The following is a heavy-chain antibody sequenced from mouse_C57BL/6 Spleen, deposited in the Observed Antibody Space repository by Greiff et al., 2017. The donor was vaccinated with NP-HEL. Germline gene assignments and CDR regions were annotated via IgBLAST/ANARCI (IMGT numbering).Heavy chain of an antibody. D-gene: IGHD1-1*02. CDR2: ISNLAYSI. J-gene: IGHJ1*03. CDR1: GFTFSDYG. Sequence: EVQLVESGGGLVQPGGSLKLSCAASGFTFSDYGMAWVRQAPRKGPEWVAFISNLAYSIYYADTVTGRFTISRENAKNTLYLEMSSLRSEDTAMYYCARHGVGNWYFDVWGTGTTVTVSS. CDR3: ARHGVGNWYFDV. V-gene: IGHV5-15*01.